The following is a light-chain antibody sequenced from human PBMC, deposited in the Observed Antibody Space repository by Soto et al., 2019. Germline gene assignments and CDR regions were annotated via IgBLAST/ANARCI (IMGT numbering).Light chain of an antibody. V-gene: IGLV2-14*01. Sequence: QSALTQPASVAGSPGQSITISCTGTRSDGGGYKFVSWYQQHPGKAPKLMIYEVSSRPSGVSNRFSGSKSGNTASLTISGLQAEDEADYCCTSYTSSSTLYVFGTGTKVTVL. J-gene: IGLJ1*01. CDR2: EVS. CDR3: TSYTSSSTLYV. CDR1: RSDGGGYKF.